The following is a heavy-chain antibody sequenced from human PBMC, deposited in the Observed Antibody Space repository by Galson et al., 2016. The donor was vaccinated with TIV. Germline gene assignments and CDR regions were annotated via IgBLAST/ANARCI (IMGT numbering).Heavy chain of an antibody. CDR1: GDSISSSRNFY. D-gene: IGHD6-25*01. Sequence: SETLSLTCTVSGDSISSSRNFYWGWIRQPPGKGLEWIGSVYYSGSTYYNPSLKSRVVVSVDTTKNQFSLKRNSVTATDTAVYFCGRHAATSDYWGQGTLVTVSS. CDR3: GRHAATSDY. CDR2: VYYSGST. V-gene: IGHV4-39*01. J-gene: IGHJ4*02.